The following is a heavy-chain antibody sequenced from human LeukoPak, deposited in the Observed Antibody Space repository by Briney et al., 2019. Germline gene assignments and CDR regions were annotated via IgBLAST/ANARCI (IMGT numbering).Heavy chain of an antibody. Sequence: GGSLRLSCAASGFTFSSYNMNWVRQAPGKGLEWVSYISSSSSTIYYADSVKGRFTISRDDSKNTLSLQMNSLRVEDTAVYYCARDLAWGAFDYWGQGTLVTVSS. D-gene: IGHD7-27*01. V-gene: IGHV3-48*01. J-gene: IGHJ4*02. CDR3: ARDLAWGAFDY. CDR1: GFTFSSYN. CDR2: ISSSSSTI.